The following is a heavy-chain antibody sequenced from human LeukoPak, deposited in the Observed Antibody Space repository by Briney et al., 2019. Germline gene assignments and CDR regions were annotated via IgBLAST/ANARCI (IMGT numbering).Heavy chain of an antibody. Sequence: SETLSLTCAVYGGSFSGYYWSWIRQPPGKGLEWIGEINHSGSTNYNPSLKSRVTISVDTSKNQFSLKLSSVTAADTAVYYCARAGYSSSWSNAAEYFQHWGQGTLVTVSS. D-gene: IGHD6-13*01. CDR2: INHSGST. CDR1: GGSFSGYY. J-gene: IGHJ1*01. CDR3: ARAGYSSSWSNAAEYFQH. V-gene: IGHV4-34*01.